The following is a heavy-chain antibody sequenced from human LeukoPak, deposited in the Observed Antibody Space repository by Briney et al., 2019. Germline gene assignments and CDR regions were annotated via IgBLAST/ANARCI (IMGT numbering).Heavy chain of an antibody. V-gene: IGHV4-59*11. CDR3: ARGGDNYDSTGYSY. CDR2: IYHSGST. J-gene: IGHJ4*02. D-gene: IGHD3-22*01. Sequence: PETLSLTCTVSGGSISSHYWSWIRQPPGKGLEWIGYIYHSGSTNYNPSLKSRVTISVDTSKNQFSLKLTSVTAADTAVYYCARGGDNYDSTGYSYWGQGTLVTVSS. CDR1: GGSISSHY.